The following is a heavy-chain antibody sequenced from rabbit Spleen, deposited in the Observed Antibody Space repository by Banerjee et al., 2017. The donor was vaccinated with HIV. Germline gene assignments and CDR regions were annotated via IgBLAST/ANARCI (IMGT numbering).Heavy chain of an antibody. CDR1: GFDFTNYY. V-gene: IGHV1S7*01. J-gene: IGHJ3*01. Sequence: QLTETGGGLVQPGGSLTLSCKASGFDFTNYYISWVRQAPGKGLEWIGYIDPVFGITYFANWVNGRFTISSDNAQSTVDLKMTSLTAADTATYFCARAIVPWLGLTRLDLWGPGTLVTVS. D-gene: IGHD4-1*01. CDR3: ARAIVPWLGLTRLDL. CDR2: IDPVFGIT.